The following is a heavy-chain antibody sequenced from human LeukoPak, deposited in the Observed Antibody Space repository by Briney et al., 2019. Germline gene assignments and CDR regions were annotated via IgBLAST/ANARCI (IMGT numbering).Heavy chain of an antibody. Sequence: ASMTVSCKASGYTFTGYYMHWVRQAPGQGLEWMGWINPNSGGTNYAQKFQGWVTMTRDTSISTAYMELSRLRSDDTAVYYCARAYAAYSSSCLVDYWGQGTLVTVSS. CDR1: GYTFTGYY. J-gene: IGHJ4*02. CDR2: INPNSGGT. D-gene: IGHD6-13*01. CDR3: ARAYAAYSSSCLVDY. V-gene: IGHV1-2*04.